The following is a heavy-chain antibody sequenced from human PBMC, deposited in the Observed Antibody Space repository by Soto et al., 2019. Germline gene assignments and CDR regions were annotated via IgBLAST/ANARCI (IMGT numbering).Heavy chain of an antibody. V-gene: IGHV3-23*01. CDR3: AKDPYDCSSTSCRYYYYYYMDV. CDR2: ISGSGGST. D-gene: IGHD2-2*01. CDR1: GFTFSSYA. Sequence: PGGSLRLSCAASGFTFSSYAMSWVRQAPGKGLEWVSAISGSGGSTYYADSVKGRFTISRDNSKNTLYLQMNSLRAEDTAVYYCAKDPYDCSSTSCRYYYYYYMDVWGKGTTVTVS. J-gene: IGHJ6*03.